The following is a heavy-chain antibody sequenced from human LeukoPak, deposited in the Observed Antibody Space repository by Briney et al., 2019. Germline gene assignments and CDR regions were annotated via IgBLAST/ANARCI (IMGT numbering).Heavy chain of an antibody. CDR2: ISYDGSNK. D-gene: IGHD5-24*01. J-gene: IGHJ4*02. Sequence: PGGSLRLSCAASGFTFSGYWMSWVRQAPGKGLEWVALISYDGSNKYYADSVKGRFTISKDTSKNTLSLQMNSLRPEDTAVYYCARGGAGYNYAQSDYWGQGTLVSVSS. V-gene: IGHV3-30-3*01. CDR3: ARGGAGYNYAQSDY. CDR1: GFTFSGYW.